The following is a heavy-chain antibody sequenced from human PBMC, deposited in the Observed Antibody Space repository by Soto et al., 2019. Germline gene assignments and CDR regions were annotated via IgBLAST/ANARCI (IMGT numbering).Heavy chain of an antibody. D-gene: IGHD6-19*01. Sequence: QLQLQESGSGLVKPSQTLSLTCTVSGGSISSGGYSWSWIRQPPGKGLEWIGYIYHSGSTYYNPSLKSRVTISVDSSKNQSALRRSSVTAADTAVYYCASAGGLGAVAADYWGQGTLVTVSS. CDR3: ASAGGLGAVAADY. CDR2: IYHSGST. CDR1: GGSISSGGYS. V-gene: IGHV4-30-2*01. J-gene: IGHJ4*02.